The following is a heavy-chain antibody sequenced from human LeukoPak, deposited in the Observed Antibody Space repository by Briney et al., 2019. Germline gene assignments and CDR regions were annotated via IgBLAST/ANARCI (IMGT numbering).Heavy chain of an antibody. D-gene: IGHD5-24*01. Sequence: PSETLSPTCTVSGGSISNSNYYWGWVRQPPGKGLEWIGTIYYSGNTYYTPSLKSRVTISVDTSKNQFSLRLSSVTAADTAVYFCMRHEEEDGYNAKPFDFWGQGTLVTVSS. CDR1: GGSISNSNYY. CDR3: MRHEEEDGYNAKPFDF. J-gene: IGHJ4*02. CDR2: IYYSGNT. V-gene: IGHV4-39*01.